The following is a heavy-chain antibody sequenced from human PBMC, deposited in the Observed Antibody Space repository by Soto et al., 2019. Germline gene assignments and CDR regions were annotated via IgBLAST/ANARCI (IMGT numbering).Heavy chain of an antibody. Sequence: PSETLSLTXTVSGGSISGSYWXWIRQTPGKVPEWVGYIHYSGSTNYNPSLKSRVTMSVDSAKNQFSLQLSSVTAADTAVYFCTKYRRXXXXXXSFDYWGQGALVTVSS. J-gene: IGHJ4*02. D-gene: IGHD2-2*01. CDR2: IHYSGST. CDR3: TKYRRXXXXXXSFDY. V-gene: IGHV4-59*01. CDR1: GGSISGSY.